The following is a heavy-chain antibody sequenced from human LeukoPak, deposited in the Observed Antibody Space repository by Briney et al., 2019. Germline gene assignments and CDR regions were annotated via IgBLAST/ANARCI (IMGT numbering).Heavy chain of an antibody. V-gene: IGHV3-9*01. D-gene: IGHD4-17*01. CDR2: ISWNSGSI. Sequence: GGSLRLSCAASGFTFDDYAMHWVRQAPGKGLEWVSGISWNSGSIGYADSVKGRFTIFRDNAKNSLYLQMNSLRAEDTALYYCAKDGGDYGTGPYYFDYWGQGTLVTVSS. J-gene: IGHJ4*02. CDR3: AKDGGDYGTGPYYFDY. CDR1: GFTFDDYA.